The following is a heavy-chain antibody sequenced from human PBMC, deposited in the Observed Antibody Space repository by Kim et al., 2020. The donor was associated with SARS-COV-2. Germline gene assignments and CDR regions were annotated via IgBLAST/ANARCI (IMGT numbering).Heavy chain of an antibody. D-gene: IGHD3-3*02. CDR1: GFTFSSYA. CDR2: IYSDGTTK. CDR3: AKDHFRSSGDF. V-gene: IGHV3-23*03. J-gene: IGHJ4*02. Sequence: GGSLRLSCVASGFTFSSYAMSWLRQAPGKGLEWVSVIYSDGTTKFYVGSVMGRFTVSRDNSKVTLFLQMNNLRAEDTAVYFCAKDHFRSSGDFWGQGTLVTVSS.